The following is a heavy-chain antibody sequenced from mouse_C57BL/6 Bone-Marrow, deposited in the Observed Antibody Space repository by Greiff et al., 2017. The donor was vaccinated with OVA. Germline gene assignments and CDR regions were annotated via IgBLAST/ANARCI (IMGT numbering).Heavy chain of an antibody. V-gene: IGHV1-7*01. CDR1: GYTFTSYW. J-gene: IGHJ1*03. Sequence: LVESGAELAKPGASVKLSCKASGYTFTSYWMHWVKQRPGQGLEWIGYINPSSGYTKYNQKFKDKATLTADKSSSTAYMQLSSLTYEDSAVYYCARSASLTYWYFDVWGTGTTVTVSS. D-gene: IGHD2-13*01. CDR2: INPSSGYT. CDR3: ARSASLTYWYFDV.